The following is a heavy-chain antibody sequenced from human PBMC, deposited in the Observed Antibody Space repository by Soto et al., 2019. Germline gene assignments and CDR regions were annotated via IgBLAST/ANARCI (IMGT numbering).Heavy chain of an antibody. V-gene: IGHV4-59*01. CDR1: GGSISSYY. Sequence: SETLSLTCTVSGGSISSYYWSWIRQPPGKGLEWIGYIYYSGSTNYNPSLKSRVTISVDTSKNQFSLKLSSVTAADTAVYYCARVAPASTNYYYYYYMDVWGKGTTVT. CDR3: ARVAPASTNYYYYYYMDV. D-gene: IGHD2-2*01. CDR2: IYYSGST. J-gene: IGHJ6*03.